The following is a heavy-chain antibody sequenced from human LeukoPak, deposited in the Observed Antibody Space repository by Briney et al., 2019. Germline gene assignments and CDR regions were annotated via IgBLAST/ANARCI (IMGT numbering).Heavy chain of an antibody. D-gene: IGHD6-13*01. CDR2: IHTSGST. CDR1: GDSISNYY. V-gene: IGHV4-4*09. CDR3: AGGLAAAGTDFDY. Sequence: SETLSLTCTVSGDSISNYYWSWIRQTPGKGLEWIGYIHTSGSTYYNPSLKSRVTMSVDTSKNQFSQKLSSVTAADTAVYYCAGGLAAAGTDFDYWGQGTLVTVSS. J-gene: IGHJ4*02.